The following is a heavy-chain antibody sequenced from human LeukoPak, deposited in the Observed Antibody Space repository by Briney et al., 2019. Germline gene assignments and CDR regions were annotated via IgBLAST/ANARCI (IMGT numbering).Heavy chain of an antibody. CDR2: IIPIFGTA. V-gene: IGHV1-69*13. CDR1: GGTFSSYA. D-gene: IGHD3-22*01. CDR3: AREITSGYYVNWFDP. Sequence: ASVKVSCKASGGTFSSYAISWVRQAPGQGLEWMGGIIPIFGTANYAQKFQGRVTITADESTSTAYMELSSLRSEDTAVYYCAREITSGYYVNWFDPWGQGTLVTVSS. J-gene: IGHJ5*02.